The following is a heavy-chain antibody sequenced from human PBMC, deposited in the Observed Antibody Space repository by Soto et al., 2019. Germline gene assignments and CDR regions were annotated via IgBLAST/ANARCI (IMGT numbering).Heavy chain of an antibody. CDR2: IIPIFGTA. V-gene: IGHV1-69*01. CDR1: GGTFSSYA. CDR3: ARPAVSFPTTHHYYYYYGMDV. D-gene: IGHD3-16*01. Sequence: QVQLVQSGAEVKKPGSSVKVSCKASGGTFSSYAISWVRQAPGQGLEWMGGIIPIFGTANYAQKFQGRVTITADESTSTAYMELSSLRSEDTAVYYCARPAVSFPTTHHYYYYYGMDVWGQGTTVTVSS. J-gene: IGHJ6*02.